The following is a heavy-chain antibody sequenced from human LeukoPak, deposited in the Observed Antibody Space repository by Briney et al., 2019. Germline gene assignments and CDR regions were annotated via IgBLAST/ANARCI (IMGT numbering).Heavy chain of an antibody. D-gene: IGHD3-22*01. J-gene: IGHJ4*02. CDR1: GFDFNDYD. V-gene: IGHV3-30-3*01. Sequence: TGGSLRLSCVASGFDFNDYDFHWVRQAPGKGLEWLTIISFDGSNRYYAKSVKGRFTISRDNVKNSLYLEMNSLRVEDSAVYYCARDHYFDISGYLDYWGQGTPVTVSS. CDR3: ARDHYFDISGYLDY. CDR2: ISFDGSNR.